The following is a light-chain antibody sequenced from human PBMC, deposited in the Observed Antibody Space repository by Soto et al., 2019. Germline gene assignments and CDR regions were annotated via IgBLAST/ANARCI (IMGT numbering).Light chain of an antibody. V-gene: IGKV3-15*01. Sequence: EIVMTQSPATLSVSPGERATLSCRASQSVSSNLAWYQQKPGQAPRLLIYGASTRATGIPARFSGSGSGTELTLTISSLQSEDFAVYYCQQYNNRPPLTFGGGTKVEIK. CDR3: QQYNNRPPLT. CDR2: GAS. J-gene: IGKJ4*01. CDR1: QSVSSN.